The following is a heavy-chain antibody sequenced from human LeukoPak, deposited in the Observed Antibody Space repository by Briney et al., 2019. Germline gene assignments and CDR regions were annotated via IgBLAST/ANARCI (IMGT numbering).Heavy chain of an antibody. CDR3: ARVWWIPTNPGFAC. CDR2: IKQYGSEQ. V-gene: IGHV3-7*03. Sequence: PGGSLRLFCSASGFTLSSYWMIWVRQPPGKGREWVANIKQYGSEQYILHSVKGRFTISRDNAKNSLYLQMNSRRDDDTAVYYIARVWWIPTNPGFACWGQGTLVTVSS. CDR1: GFTLSSYW. J-gene: IGHJ4*01. D-gene: IGHD5-18*01.